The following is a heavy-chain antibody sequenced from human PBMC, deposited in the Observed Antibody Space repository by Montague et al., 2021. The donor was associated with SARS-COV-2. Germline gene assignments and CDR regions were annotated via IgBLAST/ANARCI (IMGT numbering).Heavy chain of an antibody. CDR2: IYYGGST. V-gene: IGHV4-61*08. D-gene: IGHD6-13*01. Sequence: SETLSLTCTVSGGSVSSGGYYWSWIRQPPGKGLEWIGYIYYGGSTNYNPSLKSRVTISLDTSKNQFSLKLTSVTAADTAVYYCARVSLAAAATRSDYRGQGTLVTVSS. J-gene: IGHJ4*02. CDR1: GGSVSSGGYY. CDR3: ARVSLAAAATRSDY.